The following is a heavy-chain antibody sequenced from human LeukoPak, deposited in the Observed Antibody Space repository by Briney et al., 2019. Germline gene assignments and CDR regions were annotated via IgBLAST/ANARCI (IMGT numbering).Heavy chain of an antibody. V-gene: IGHV4-34*01. CDR1: GGSFSGYY. J-gene: IGHJ5*02. CDR3: ARVDRGDWFDP. CDR2: INHSGST. D-gene: IGHD2-15*01. Sequence: PSETLSLTCAAYGGSFSGYYWSWIRQPPGKGLEWIGEINHSGSTNYNPSLKSRVTISVDTSKNQSSLKLSSVTAADTAVYYCARVDRGDWFDPWGQGTLVTVSS.